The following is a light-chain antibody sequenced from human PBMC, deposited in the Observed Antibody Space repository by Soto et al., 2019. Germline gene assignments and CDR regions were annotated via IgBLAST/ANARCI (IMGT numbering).Light chain of an antibody. CDR3: AAWDASLSACV. Sequence: ALTQPASVSGSPGQSITISCTGTRSDVGGYNLVSWYQQHPGKAPTLMIYDDIERPSGVPDRFSGSRSGTSASLAIVGLRAEDEAVYYCAAWDASLSACVFGNGTKVTVL. V-gene: IGLV2-14*02. CDR1: RSDVGGYNL. J-gene: IGLJ1*01. CDR2: DDI.